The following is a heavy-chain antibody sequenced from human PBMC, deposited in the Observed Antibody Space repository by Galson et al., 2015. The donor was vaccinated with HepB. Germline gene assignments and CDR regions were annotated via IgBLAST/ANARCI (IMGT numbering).Heavy chain of an antibody. CDR1: GVSFRDYY. CDR2: INHSGST. CDR3: ARGGRDLNGFWSDYRSNFHYYMDV. Sequence: SETLSLTCAVYGVSFRDYYWSWIRQPPGKGLEWIGDINHSGSTNYNPSLKSRVTISIDTSKNQFSLKLNSVTAADTAVYYCARGGRDLNGFWSDYRSNFHYYMDVWGKGTTVTVSS. D-gene: IGHD3-3*01. J-gene: IGHJ6*03. V-gene: IGHV4-34*01.